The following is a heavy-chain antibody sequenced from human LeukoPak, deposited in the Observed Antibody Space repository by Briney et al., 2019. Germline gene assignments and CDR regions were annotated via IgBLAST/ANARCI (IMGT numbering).Heavy chain of an antibody. CDR1: GGSISTSSSY. Sequence: PSETLSLTCTVFGGSISTSSSYWGWIRQPPGKGMEWNGRIYYSGSTYYNPSLKSRVTISVDTSRNQFSLKLSSVSAAATAVYYCARGLGYGSGSYYLGFDMWGQGTMVTVSS. CDR3: ARGLGYGSGSYYLGFDM. D-gene: IGHD3-10*01. V-gene: IGHV4-39*01. J-gene: IGHJ3*02. CDR2: IYYSGST.